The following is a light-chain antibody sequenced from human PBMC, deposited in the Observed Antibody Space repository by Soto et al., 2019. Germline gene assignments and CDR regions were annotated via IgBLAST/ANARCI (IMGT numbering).Light chain of an antibody. CDR3: QQYINWPPLT. Sequence: ELVRPQSPPSISVSPGERATLSCRGSQSVSSNLAWHQKKPGQAPTILLYDASTRATGIPPRFRGSGSATEFTLTISSLKSEDLAVYYCQQYINWPPLTFGGGTTREIK. CDR2: DAS. CDR1: QSVSSN. V-gene: IGKV3-15*01. J-gene: IGKJ4*01.